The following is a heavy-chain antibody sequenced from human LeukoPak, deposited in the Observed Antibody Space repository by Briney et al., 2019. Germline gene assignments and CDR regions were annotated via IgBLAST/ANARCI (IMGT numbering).Heavy chain of an antibody. CDR1: GFTFSDYG. V-gene: IGHV3-20*04. Sequence: GGSLSLSCAASGFTFSDYGMTWVRQAPGKGLEWVSGINWNGGSTGYADSVKGRFTISRDNAKNSLYLQMNSLRAEDTALYYCARGFSYSSAWYGAYYFDYWGQGTLVTVSS. CDR2: INWNGGST. D-gene: IGHD6-19*01. CDR3: ARGFSYSSAWYGAYYFDY. J-gene: IGHJ4*02.